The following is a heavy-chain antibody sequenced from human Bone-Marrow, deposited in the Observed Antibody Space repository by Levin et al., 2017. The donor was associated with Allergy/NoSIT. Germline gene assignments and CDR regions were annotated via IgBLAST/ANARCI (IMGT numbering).Heavy chain of an antibody. CDR2: IYSTGLT. J-gene: IGHJ4*02. CDR1: GATTTNYY. Sequence: PSETLSLTCSVSGATTTNYYWSWVRQPSGKGLEWIGHIYSTGLTDYNPSLKSRVIFSLDTSKNQFSLTLSSVTAADTAVYYCARLRWHSEYYSDYWGQGILVDVSS. D-gene: IGHD2/OR15-2a*01. CDR3: ARLRWHSEYYSDY. V-gene: IGHV4-4*09.